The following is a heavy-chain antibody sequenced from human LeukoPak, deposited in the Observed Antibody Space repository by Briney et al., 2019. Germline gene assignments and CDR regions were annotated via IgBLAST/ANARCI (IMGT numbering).Heavy chain of an antibody. CDR2: IIPIFGTA. J-gene: IGHJ6*03. CDR1: GGTFSSYA. V-gene: IGHV1-69*05. D-gene: IGHD3-10*01. Sequence: ASVKVSCKASGGTFSSYAISWVRQAPGQGLEWMGGIIPIFGTANYAQKFQGRVTITTDESTSTAYIELSSLRSEDTAVYYCARGIMVRGVNTYYYMDVWGKGTTVTVSS. CDR3: ARGIMVRGVNTYYYMDV.